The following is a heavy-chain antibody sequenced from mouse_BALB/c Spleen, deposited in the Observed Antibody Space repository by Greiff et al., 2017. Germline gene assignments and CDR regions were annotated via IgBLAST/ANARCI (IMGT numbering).Heavy chain of an antibody. D-gene: IGHD2-14*01. J-gene: IGHJ4*01. CDR2: INPSNGGT. Sequence: QVQLQQSGAELVKPGASVKLSCKASGYTFTSYYMYWVKQRPGQGLEWIGEINPSNGGTNFNEKFKSKATLTVDKSSSTAYMQLSSLTSEDSAVYYCTRDRYDGAMDYWGQGTSVTVSS. V-gene: IGHV1S81*02. CDR1: GYTFTSYY. CDR3: TRDRYDGAMDY.